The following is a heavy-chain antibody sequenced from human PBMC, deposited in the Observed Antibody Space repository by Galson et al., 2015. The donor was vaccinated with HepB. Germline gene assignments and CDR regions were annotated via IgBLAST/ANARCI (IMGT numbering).Heavy chain of an antibody. V-gene: IGHV6-1*01. Sequence: CAISGDSVSSNSAAWNWIRQSPSRGLEWLGRTYYRSKWYNDYAVSVKSRITINPDTSKNQFSLQLNSVTPEDTAVYYCARGKRNKYYYDSSGPYYFDYWGQGTLVTVSS. J-gene: IGHJ4*02. CDR3: ARGKRNKYYYDSSGPYYFDY. CDR1: GDSVSSNSAA. D-gene: IGHD3-22*01. CDR2: TYYRSKWYN.